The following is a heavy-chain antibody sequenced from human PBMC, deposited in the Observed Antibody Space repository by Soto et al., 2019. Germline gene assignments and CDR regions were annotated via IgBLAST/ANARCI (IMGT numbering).Heavy chain of an antibody. CDR3: AKDDYDILTGIY. V-gene: IGHV3-23*01. J-gene: IGHJ4*02. CDR1: GFTFSSYA. D-gene: IGHD3-9*01. Sequence: EVQLLESGGGLVQPGGSLRLSCAASGFTFSSYAMSWVRQAPGKGLEWVSAISGSGGSTYYADSVKGRFTISKDNSKNTLYLQMNSLRAEDTAVYYCAKDDYDILTGIYWGQGTLVTVSS. CDR2: ISGSGGST.